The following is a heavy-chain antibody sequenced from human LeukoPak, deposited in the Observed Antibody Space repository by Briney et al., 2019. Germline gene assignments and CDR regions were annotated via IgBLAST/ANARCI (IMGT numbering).Heavy chain of an antibody. CDR1: GFTFSDYY. Sequence: PGGSLRLSCAASGFTFSDYYMSWIRQAPGKGLEWVSYISSSSSYTNYADSVKGRFTISRDNAKNSLNLQMNSLRAEDTAVYYCARSPTYQLVYDYWGQGTLVTVSS. CDR3: ARSPTYQLVYDY. D-gene: IGHD2-2*02. J-gene: IGHJ4*02. CDR2: ISSSSSYT. V-gene: IGHV3-11*06.